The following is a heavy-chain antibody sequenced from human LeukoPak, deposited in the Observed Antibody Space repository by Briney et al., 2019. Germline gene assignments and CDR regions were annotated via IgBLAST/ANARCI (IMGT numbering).Heavy chain of an antibody. D-gene: IGHD3-22*01. Sequence: GGSLRLSCAASGFTFSNYATTWVRQAPGKGVEWVSGISDSGGTTNYADSVKGRFTISRDNSKNTVHLQMSSLRAEDTAIYYCAKRPDSHDYWGQGTLVTVSS. V-gene: IGHV3-23*01. CDR3: AKRPDSHDY. CDR2: ISDSGGTT. CDR1: GFTFSNYA. J-gene: IGHJ4*02.